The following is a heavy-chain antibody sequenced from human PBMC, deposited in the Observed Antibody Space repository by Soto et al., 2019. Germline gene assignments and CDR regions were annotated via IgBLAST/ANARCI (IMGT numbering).Heavy chain of an antibody. D-gene: IGHD1-26*01. CDR2: ISGSGGST. CDR1: GFTFSSYA. CDR3: AKGSEHSGSYLYNWFDP. Sequence: SLRLSCAASGFTFSSYAMSWVRQAPGKGLEWVSAISGSGGSTYYADSVKGRFTISRDNSKNTLYLQMNSLRAEDTAVYYCAKGSEHSGSYLYNWFDPWGQGTLVTVSS. J-gene: IGHJ5*02. V-gene: IGHV3-23*01.